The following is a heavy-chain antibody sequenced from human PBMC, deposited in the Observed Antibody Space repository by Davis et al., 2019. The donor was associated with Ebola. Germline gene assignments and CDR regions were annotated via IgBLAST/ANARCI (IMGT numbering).Heavy chain of an antibody. CDR3: ARDTRPCGGNCYDDTFDM. V-gene: IGHV4-59*12. Sequence: PSETLSLTCTVSGGSITTYFWSWIRQPPGKGLEWVGYIHHSGSANSNPSLKSRVTFSIDTSKSQVSLKLTSVTAADTAVYYCARDTRPCGGNCYDDTFDMWGQWTMVIVSS. J-gene: IGHJ3*02. CDR1: GGSITTYF. CDR2: IHHSGSA. D-gene: IGHD2-21*01.